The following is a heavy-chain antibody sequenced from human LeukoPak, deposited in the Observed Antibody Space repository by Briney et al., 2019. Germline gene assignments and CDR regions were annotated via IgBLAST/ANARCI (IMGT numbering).Heavy chain of an antibody. CDR3: ARWDRFHGV. Sequence: GGSLRLSCAASGFTFSTYSMNWVRQAPGKGLEWVSSISSTSTYIYYADSVKGRFTISRDNAKNSLYLQMNNLRAEDTAVYYCARWDRFHGVWGQGTLVTVSS. CDR1: GFTFSTYS. CDR2: ISSTSTYI. V-gene: IGHV3-21*01. D-gene: IGHD1-14*01. J-gene: IGHJ4*02.